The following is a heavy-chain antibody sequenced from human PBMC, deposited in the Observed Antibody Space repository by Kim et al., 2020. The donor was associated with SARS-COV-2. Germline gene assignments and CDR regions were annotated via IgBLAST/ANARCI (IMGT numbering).Heavy chain of an antibody. Sequence: SVKGRFTSSRDKAKNSLYLQMNSLRDEDTAVYYCARVYGELYYYYYGMDVWGQGTTVTVSS. D-gene: IGHD4-17*01. J-gene: IGHJ6*02. V-gene: IGHV3-48*02. CDR3: ARVYGELYYYYYGMDV.